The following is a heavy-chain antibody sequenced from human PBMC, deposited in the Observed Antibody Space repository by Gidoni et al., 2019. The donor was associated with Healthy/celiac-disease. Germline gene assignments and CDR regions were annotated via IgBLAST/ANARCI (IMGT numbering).Heavy chain of an antibody. V-gene: IGHV4-38-2*02. CDR3: ARDGGRPNWFDP. CDR1: GYSISSGYY. Sequence: PSETLSLTCAVSGYSISSGYYWGWIRQPPGKGLEWIGSIYHSGSTYYNPSLKSRVTISVDTSKNQFSLKLSSVTAADTAVYYCARDGGRPNWFDPWGQGTLVTVSS. CDR2: IYHSGST. J-gene: IGHJ5*02.